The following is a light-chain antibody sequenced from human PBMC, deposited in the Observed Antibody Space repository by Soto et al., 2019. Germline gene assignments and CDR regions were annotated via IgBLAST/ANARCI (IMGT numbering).Light chain of an antibody. V-gene: IGLV2-14*01. CDR2: EVS. Sequence: QSVLTQPASVSGSPGQSITISCTGTSSDVGGYNYVSWYQQHPGKAPKLMIYEVSNRPSGVSNRFSGSKSGNTASLTISGLQAEDEADYYCSSYTSGSTRVFGGGTKRAV. CDR3: SSYTSGSTRV. CDR1: SSDVGGYNY. J-gene: IGLJ3*02.